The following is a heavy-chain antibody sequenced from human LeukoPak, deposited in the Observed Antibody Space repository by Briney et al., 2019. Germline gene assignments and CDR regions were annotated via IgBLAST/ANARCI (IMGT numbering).Heavy chain of an antibody. CDR1: GYTFTSYD. V-gene: IGHV1-8*01. CDR2: MNPNSGNT. CDR3: ARRRSGSSGPPTDH. Sequence: ASVKVSCKASGYTFTSYDINWVRQATGQGLEWMGWMNPNSGNTGYAQKFQGRVNMTRNTSISTAYMELSSLESEDTAVYYCARRRSGSSGPPTDHWGQGTLVTVSS. D-gene: IGHD6-6*01. J-gene: IGHJ4*02.